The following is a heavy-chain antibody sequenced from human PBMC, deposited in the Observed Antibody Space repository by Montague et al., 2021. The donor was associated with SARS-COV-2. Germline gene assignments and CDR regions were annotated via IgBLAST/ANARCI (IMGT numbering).Heavy chain of an antibody. V-gene: IGHV3-11*06. CDR1: GFTFSDFY. D-gene: IGHD3-22*01. CDR3: ARGGKYYYDVSGFPYFDF. CDR2: FSSSHGYI. Sequence: SLRLSCAASGFTFSDFYMTWIRQAPGKGLEWVSYFSSSHGYINYADSVKGRFTIPRDNAKSSLYLQMDSLRAEDTAVYYCARGGKYYYDVSGFPYFDFWGQGTLVTVSS. J-gene: IGHJ4*02.